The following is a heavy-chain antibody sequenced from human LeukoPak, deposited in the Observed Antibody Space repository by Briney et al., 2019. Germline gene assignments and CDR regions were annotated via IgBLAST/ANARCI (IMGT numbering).Heavy chain of an antibody. Sequence: PGGSLRLSCAASGFTFSSYSMNWVRQAPGKGLEWVSYISSSSSTIYYADSVKGRFTISRDNAKNSLYLRMISLRDEDTAVYYCARSTVVSPWGQGTLVTVSS. CDR3: ARSTVVSP. J-gene: IGHJ5*02. CDR1: GFTFSSYS. V-gene: IGHV3-48*02. D-gene: IGHD4-23*01. CDR2: ISSSSSTI.